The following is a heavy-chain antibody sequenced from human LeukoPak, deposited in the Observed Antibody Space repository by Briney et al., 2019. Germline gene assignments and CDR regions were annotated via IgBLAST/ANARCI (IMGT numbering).Heavy chain of an antibody. CDR3: ARASGSSWYERRLHAYYYYMDV. J-gene: IGHJ6*03. Sequence: GSLRLSCAASGFTFSSYSMNWVRQAPGKGLEWIGSIDYSGSTYYNPSLKSRVTISVDTSKNQFSLNLSSVTAADTAVYSCARASGSSWYERRLHAYYYYMDVWGKGTTVTVSS. V-gene: IGHV4-39*07. CDR2: IDYSGST. D-gene: IGHD6-13*01. CDR1: GFTFSSYS.